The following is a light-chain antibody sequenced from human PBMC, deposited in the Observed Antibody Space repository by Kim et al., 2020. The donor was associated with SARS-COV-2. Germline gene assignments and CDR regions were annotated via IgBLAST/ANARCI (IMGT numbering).Light chain of an antibody. J-gene: IGKJ4*01. CDR1: EDIRMY. CDR2: DAS. Sequence: ASVGDRVTITCQASEDIRMYLNWFQQKPGKAPKVLIYDASNLETGVPSRCSGSASGTDFTFTISSLEPEDIGTYFCQQYDDFPRTFGAGTKVDIK. CDR3: QQYDDFPRT. V-gene: IGKV1-33*01.